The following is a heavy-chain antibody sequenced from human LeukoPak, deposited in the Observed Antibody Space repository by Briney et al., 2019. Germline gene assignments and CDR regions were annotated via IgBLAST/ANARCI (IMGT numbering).Heavy chain of an antibody. V-gene: IGHV3-48*01. CDR2: IGSSSSAT. Sequence: PGGSLRLSCAASGFTFSNYNMNWVRLAPGKGPEWLSFIGSSSSATSYADSVRGRFTISRDNVEKSLFLQMDSLRAEDTAVYYCVRAVPPQTADQIFDYWGQGSLVTVSS. CDR3: VRAVPPQTADQIFDY. CDR1: GFTFSNYN. J-gene: IGHJ4*02.